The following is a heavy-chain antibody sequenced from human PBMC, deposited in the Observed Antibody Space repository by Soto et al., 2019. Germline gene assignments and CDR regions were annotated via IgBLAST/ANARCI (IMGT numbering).Heavy chain of an antibody. V-gene: IGHV4-39*01. Sequence: SETLSLTCTVSGGSISSSSYYWGWIRQPPGKGLEWIGSIYYSGSTYYNPSLKSRVTISVDTSKNQFSLKLSSVTAADTAVYYCAGRGVIRTFNYYYGMDVWGRGTTVTVSS. J-gene: IGHJ6*02. CDR3: AGRGVIRTFNYYYGMDV. CDR1: GGSISSSSYY. CDR2: IYYSGST. D-gene: IGHD3-10*01.